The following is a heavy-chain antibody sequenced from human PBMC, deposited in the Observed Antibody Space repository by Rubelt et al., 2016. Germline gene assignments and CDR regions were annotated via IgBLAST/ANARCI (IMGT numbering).Heavy chain of an antibody. J-gene: IGHJ3*02. CDR1: GFTFSSYW. CDR3: ARDLGSDSSSFGAFDI. V-gene: IGHV3-7*03. CDR2: IQQDGSEE. Sequence: EVQLVESGGGLVQPGGSLRLSCAASGFTFSSYWMSWVRQAPGKGLEWVANIQQDGSEEYYVDSVKGRFNSSRDNAKNSLYLQMNSLRAEDTAVYYCARDLGSDSSSFGAFDIWGQGTMVTVSS. D-gene: IGHD6-13*01.